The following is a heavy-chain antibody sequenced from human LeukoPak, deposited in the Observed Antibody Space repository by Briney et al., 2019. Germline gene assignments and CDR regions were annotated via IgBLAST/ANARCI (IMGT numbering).Heavy chain of an antibody. J-gene: IGHJ4*02. CDR3: ARDGGSGDYGDYVGFDY. CDR2: IYYSGST. V-gene: IGHV4-59*01. CDR1: GGSISSYY. D-gene: IGHD4-17*01. Sequence: SETLSLTCTVSGGSISSYYWSWIRQPPGKGLEWIGYIYYSGSTNYNPSLKSRVTISVDTSKNQFSLKLSSVTAADTAVYYCARDGGSGDYGDYVGFDYWGQGTLVTASS.